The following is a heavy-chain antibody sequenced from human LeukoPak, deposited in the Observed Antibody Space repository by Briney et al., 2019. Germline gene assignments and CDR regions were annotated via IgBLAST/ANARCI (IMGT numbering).Heavy chain of an antibody. D-gene: IGHD1-14*01. CDR1: GFTFSSYA. CDR3: ARVPGGRLYYYYGMDV. CDR2: ISYDGSNK. V-gene: IGHV3-30-3*01. J-gene: IGHJ6*02. Sequence: PGRSLRLSCAASGFTFSSYAMHWARLAPGKGLEWVAVISYDGSNKYYADSVKGRFTISRDNSKNTLYLQMNSLRAEDTAVYYCARVPGGRLYYYYGMDVWGQVTTVTVSS.